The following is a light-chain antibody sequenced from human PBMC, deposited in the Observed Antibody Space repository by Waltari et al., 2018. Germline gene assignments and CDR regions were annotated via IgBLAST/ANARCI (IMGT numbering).Light chain of an antibody. CDR1: NLGGTY. V-gene: IGLV3-1*01. CDR3: QTWDSGSLV. Sequence: SYELLQPPSVSVSPGQTASITCSGDNLGGTYLCWYRQRPGQSPVVVIYQDNKRPSGIPERLSGSNSGNTATLTISGTQAVDEGDYYCQTWDSGSLVFGGGTKLTVL. J-gene: IGLJ2*01. CDR2: QDN.